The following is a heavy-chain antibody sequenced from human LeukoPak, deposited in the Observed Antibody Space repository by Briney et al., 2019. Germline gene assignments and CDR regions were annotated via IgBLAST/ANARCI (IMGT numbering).Heavy chain of an antibody. CDR3: AKAYTMTSWWFDG. J-gene: IGHJ4*02. D-gene: IGHD2-15*01. CDR2: FGGRGPGT. CDR1: GFSFINSA. Sequence: PGGSLRLSCAASGFSFINSAMSWVRQAPGKGLEWVSIFGGRGPGTYYADSVRGRFTIFRDNFDNTLHLQMNSLRAEDTAVYYCAKAYTMTSWWFDGWGQGILVTVSS. V-gene: IGHV3-23*01.